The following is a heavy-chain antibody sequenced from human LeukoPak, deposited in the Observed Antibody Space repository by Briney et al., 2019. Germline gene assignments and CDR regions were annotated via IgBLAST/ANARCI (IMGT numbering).Heavy chain of an antibody. CDR3: ARDARVVLDY. J-gene: IGHJ4*02. V-gene: IGHV3-23*01. CDR1: GFTFSSYA. CDR2: ISGSGGST. Sequence: GASLRLSCAASGFTFSSYAMSWVRQAPGKGLEWVSAISGSGGSTYYADSVKGRFTISRDNAKNSPYLQMNSLRAEDTAVYYCARDARVVLDYWGQGTLVTVSS. D-gene: IGHD2-2*01.